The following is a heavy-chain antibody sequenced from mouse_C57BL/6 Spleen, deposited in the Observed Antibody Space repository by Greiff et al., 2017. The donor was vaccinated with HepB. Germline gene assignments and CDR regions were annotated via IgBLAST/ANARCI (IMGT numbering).Heavy chain of an antibody. CDR3: ARSTVVDY. CDR2: IDPSDSDT. Sequence: QVQLQQPGAELVRPGSSVKLSCKASGYTFTSYWMHWVKQRPIQGLEWIGNIDPSDSDTHYNQKFKDKATLTVDKSSSTAYMQLSSLTSEDSAVYYCARSTVVDYWGQGTTLTVSS. CDR1: GYTFTSYW. V-gene: IGHV1-52*01. J-gene: IGHJ2*01. D-gene: IGHD1-1*01.